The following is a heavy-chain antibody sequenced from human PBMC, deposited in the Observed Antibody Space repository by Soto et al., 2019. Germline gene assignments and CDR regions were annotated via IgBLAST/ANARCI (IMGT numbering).Heavy chain of an antibody. J-gene: IGHJ6*02. CDR2: IIPIFGTA. V-gene: IGHV1-69*13. CDR1: GGTFSSYA. CDR3: ARGSGYCSGGSCITYYGMDV. Sequence: GASVKVSCKASGGTFSSYAISWVRQAPGQGLEWMGGIIPIFGTANYAQKFQGRVTITADESTSTAYMELSSLRSEDTAVYYCARGSGYCSGGSCITYYGMDVWGQGTTVTVSS. D-gene: IGHD2-15*01.